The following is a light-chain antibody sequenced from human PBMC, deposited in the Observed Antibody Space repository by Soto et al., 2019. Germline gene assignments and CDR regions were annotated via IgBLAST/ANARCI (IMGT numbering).Light chain of an antibody. CDR2: EVS. Sequence: QSALTQPPSASGSPEQSVTISCTGSNSDVGGYSYVSWYQQHPGKAPKLMIYEVSKRPSGVPDRFSGSKSGNTASLTVSGLQAEDEADYYCSSYAGSSTLLFGGGTKLTVL. CDR3: SSYAGSSTLL. V-gene: IGLV2-8*01. CDR1: NSDVGGYSY. J-gene: IGLJ2*01.